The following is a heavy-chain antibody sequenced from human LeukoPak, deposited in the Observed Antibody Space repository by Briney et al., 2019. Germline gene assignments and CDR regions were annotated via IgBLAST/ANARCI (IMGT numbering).Heavy chain of an antibody. CDR2: ISAYNGNT. V-gene: IGHV1-18*01. Sequence: ASVKVSCKASGYTFTSYGISWVRQAPGQGLEWMGWISAYNGNTNYAQKLQGRVTMTTDTSTSTAYMELRSLRSDDTAVYYCARASKMIGLAAPFDYWGQGTLVTVSS. CDR1: GYTFTSYG. CDR3: ARASKMIGLAAPFDY. D-gene: IGHD6-13*01. J-gene: IGHJ4*02.